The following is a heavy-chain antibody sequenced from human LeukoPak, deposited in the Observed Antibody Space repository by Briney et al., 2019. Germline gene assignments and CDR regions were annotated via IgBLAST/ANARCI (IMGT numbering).Heavy chain of an antibody. J-gene: IGHJ3*01. CDR1: GFTFSAYG. Sequence: SGGSLRLSCAASGFTFSAYGIHWVRQAPGKGLEWVAFIRLDGTKTHYSDSVRGRFTISRDNSKNTLYLQMNSLRAEDTAVYYCAKDLWFGEGPPWGQGTMVTVSS. CDR3: AKDLWFGEGPP. D-gene: IGHD3-10*01. V-gene: IGHV3-30*02. CDR2: IRLDGTKT.